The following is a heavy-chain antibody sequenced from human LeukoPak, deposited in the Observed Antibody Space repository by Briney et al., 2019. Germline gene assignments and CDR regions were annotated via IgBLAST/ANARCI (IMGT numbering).Heavy chain of an antibody. CDR2: ISSSGSTI. D-gene: IGHD5-24*01. CDR3: AREVRRWLQFEPYFDY. CDR1: GFTFCDYY. V-gene: IGHV3-11*01. Sequence: GGSLRLSCAASGFTFCDYYMSWIRQAPGKGLEWVSYISSSGSTIYYADSVKGRFTISRDNAKNSLYLQMNSLRAEDTAVYYCAREVRRWLQFEPYFDYWGQGTLVTVSS. J-gene: IGHJ4*02.